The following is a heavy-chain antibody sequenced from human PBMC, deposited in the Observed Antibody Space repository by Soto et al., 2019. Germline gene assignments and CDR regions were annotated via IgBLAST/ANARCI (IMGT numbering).Heavy chain of an antibody. V-gene: IGHV1-24*01. D-gene: IGHD4-17*01. Sequence: VLGKVYASASAHYYTILALYRPGQTPPKTVEWMGGFDPEDGETIYAQKFQGRVTMTEDTSTDTAYMELSSLRSEDTAVYYCATYTVTTDTNYYYYGMDVWGQGTTVTVSS. J-gene: IGHJ6*02. CDR1: AHYYTILA. CDR3: ATYTVTTDTNYYYYGMDV. CDR2: FDPEDGET.